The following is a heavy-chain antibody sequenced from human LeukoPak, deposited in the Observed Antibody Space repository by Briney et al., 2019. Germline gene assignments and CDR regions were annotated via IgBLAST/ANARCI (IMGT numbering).Heavy chain of an antibody. CDR2: ISGSGGST. CDR3: AKDQESYYDFWSGMAY. Sequence: GGSLRLSCAASGFTFSSFAMSWVRQAPGKGLEWVSGISGSGGSTYYADSVKGRFTISRDNSKNTLYLQRNSLRAEDTAVYYCAKDQESYYDFWSGMAYWGQGTLVTVSS. D-gene: IGHD3-3*01. J-gene: IGHJ4*02. V-gene: IGHV3-23*01. CDR1: GFTFSSFA.